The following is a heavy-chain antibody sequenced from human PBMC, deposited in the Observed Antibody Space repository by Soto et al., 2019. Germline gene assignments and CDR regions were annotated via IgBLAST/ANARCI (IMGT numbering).Heavy chain of an antibody. V-gene: IGHV4-39*01. CDR1: GGSISSSSYY. J-gene: IGHJ4*02. D-gene: IGHD3-3*01. Sequence: QLQLQESGPGLVKPSETLSLTCTVSGGSISSSSYYWGWIRQPPGKGLQWIGSIYFGGSTYYNPSLKSRVTISVDTSKNQFSLKLSSVTAADTAVYYCARRKSRYYFDYWGQGTLVTVSS. CDR3: ARRKSRYYFDY. CDR2: IYFGGST.